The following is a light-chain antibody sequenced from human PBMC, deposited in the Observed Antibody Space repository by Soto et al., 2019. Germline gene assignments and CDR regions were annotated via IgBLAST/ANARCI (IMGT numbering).Light chain of an antibody. CDR3: CPSAYESNYV. Sequence: QSVLAQPASVSGSPGQSITISCTGTSSDVGAYGSVSWYQQHPHKAPQVIIYKGIQRPSGVSNRFSGSTSGNAASLTISGLQADDEADYFCCPSAYESNYVFGPGTKV. J-gene: IGLJ1*01. CDR2: KGI. V-gene: IGLV2-23*01. CDR1: SSDVGAYGS.